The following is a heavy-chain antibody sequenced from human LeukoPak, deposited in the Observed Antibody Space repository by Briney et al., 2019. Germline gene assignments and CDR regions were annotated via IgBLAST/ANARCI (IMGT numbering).Heavy chain of an antibody. V-gene: IGHV3-48*04. CDR2: ISSSGSTI. J-gene: IGHJ4*02. CDR1: GFTFSSYS. D-gene: IGHD3-10*01. CDR3: ARDSYYYGTY. Sequence: GGSLRLSCAASGFTFSSYSMSWVRQAPGKGLEWVSYISSSGSTIYYADSVKGRSTISRDNAKNSLYLQMNSLRAEDTAVYYCARDSYYYGTYWGQGTLVTVSS.